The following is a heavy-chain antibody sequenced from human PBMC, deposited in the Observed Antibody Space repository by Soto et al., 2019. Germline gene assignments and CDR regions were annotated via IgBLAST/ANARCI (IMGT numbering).Heavy chain of an antibody. J-gene: IGHJ4*02. CDR1: GGSISSSTYY. D-gene: IGHD4-17*01. CDR2: VYYSGST. CDR3: ARVIDYGVAFDF. V-gene: IGHV4-39*01. Sequence: QLQLQESGPGLVKPSETLSLTCSVSGGSISSSTYYWGWIRQPPGDGLEWIGTVYYSGSTYYNPSLKSRVTISVDTSKNQFSLKLSSVTAADTGVYYCARVIDYGVAFDFWGQGTLVTVSS.